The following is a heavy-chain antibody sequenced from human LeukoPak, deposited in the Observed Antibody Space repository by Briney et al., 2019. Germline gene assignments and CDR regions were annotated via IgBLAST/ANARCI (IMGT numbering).Heavy chain of an antibody. J-gene: IGHJ6*02. CDR3: ARDGVPGGRDV. CDR2: INREGSDK. D-gene: IGHD3-16*01. Sequence: GGSLRLSCAASGFAFSSHWMNWVRQAPGKGLEWVANINREGSDKNYVDSVKGRFTISRDNAKNSLYLQVNSLRVEDTAVYYCARDGVPGGRDVWGQGTTVTVS. V-gene: IGHV3-7*01. CDR1: GFAFSSHW.